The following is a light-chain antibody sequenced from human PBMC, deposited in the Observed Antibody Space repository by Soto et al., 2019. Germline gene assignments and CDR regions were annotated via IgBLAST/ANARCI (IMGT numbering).Light chain of an antibody. CDR3: QQYDSYPWT. CDR2: DAS. J-gene: IGKJ1*01. V-gene: IGKV1-5*01. Sequence: DIQMTQSPSSLSASVADRVTITCRASQSVNSWLAWDQQKPGKAPKLLIYDASSLESGVPSSFSGSGSGTEFTLTISSLQPDDFATYYCQQYDSYPWTFGQGTKVEIK. CDR1: QSVNSW.